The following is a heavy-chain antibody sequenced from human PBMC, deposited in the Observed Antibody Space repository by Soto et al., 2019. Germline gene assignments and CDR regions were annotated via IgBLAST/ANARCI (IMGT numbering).Heavy chain of an antibody. D-gene: IGHD3-16*02. V-gene: IGHV2-26*01. CDR2: IFSNDEK. Sequence: QVTLKESGPVLVKPTETLTLTCTVSGFSLSNARMGVSWIRQPPGKALEWLAHIFSNDEKSYSTSLKSRLTISKDTTKSQVALTMTNMDPVDTATYYCARFYYVWGSYRYFDYWGQGTLVTVSS. CDR3: ARFYYVWGSYRYFDY. CDR1: GFSLSNARMG. J-gene: IGHJ4*02.